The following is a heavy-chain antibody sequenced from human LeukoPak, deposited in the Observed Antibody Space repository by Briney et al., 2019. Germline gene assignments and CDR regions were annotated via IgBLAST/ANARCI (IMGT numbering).Heavy chain of an antibody. Sequence: GGSLRLSCAASGFTFSTYWMAWVRQAPGKGLEWVANIKGDGSEKYHVDSVTGRFTISRDNAKNSLYLQMNSLRAEDTAIYYCASYRVSHGMDVWGQGTTVTVSS. CDR2: IKGDGSEK. D-gene: IGHD1-26*01. CDR3: ASYRVSHGMDV. V-gene: IGHV3-7*01. CDR1: GFTFSTYW. J-gene: IGHJ6*02.